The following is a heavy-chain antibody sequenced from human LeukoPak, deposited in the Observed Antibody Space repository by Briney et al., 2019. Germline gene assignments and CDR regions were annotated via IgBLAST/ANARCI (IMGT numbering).Heavy chain of an antibody. V-gene: IGHV3-23*01. D-gene: IGHD3-3*01. CDR3: VKDPRITIFGVVITHHDAFDI. J-gene: IGHJ3*02. CDR2: ISGSGGST. CDR1: GFTFSSYA. Sequence: PGGSLRLSCAASGFTFSSYAMSWVRQAPGKGLEWVSAISGSGGSTYYADSVKGRFTISRDNSKYTLYLQMNSLRAEDTAVYYCVKDPRITIFGVVITHHDAFDIWGQGTMVTVSS.